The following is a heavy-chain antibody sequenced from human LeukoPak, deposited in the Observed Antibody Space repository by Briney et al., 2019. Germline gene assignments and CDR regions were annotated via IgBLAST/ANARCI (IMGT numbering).Heavy chain of an antibody. J-gene: IGHJ4*02. Sequence: SETLSLTCTVSGGSISSGGYYWSWIRQHPGKGLEWIGYIYYSGSTYYNPSLKSRVTISVDTPKNQFSLKLSSVTAADTAVYYCARGRYCSGGSCYSEVDYWGQGTLVTVSS. V-gene: IGHV4-31*03. CDR3: ARGRYCSGGSCYSEVDY. CDR1: GGSISSGGYY. CDR2: IYYSGST. D-gene: IGHD2-15*01.